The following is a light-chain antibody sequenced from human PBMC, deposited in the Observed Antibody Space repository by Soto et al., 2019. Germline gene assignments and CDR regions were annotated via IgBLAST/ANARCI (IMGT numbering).Light chain of an antibody. CDR2: EVS. CDR3: SSSTTFTTLL. Sequence: QSALTQPASVSGSPGQSITISCTGTSSDVGTYDFVSWYQQHPGKAPKLLIYEVSNRPSGISDRFSGSKSDNTASLTISVLQAEDEADYYCSSSTTFTTLLFGTGTKLTVL. V-gene: IGLV2-14*01. CDR1: SSDVGTYDF. J-gene: IGLJ1*01.